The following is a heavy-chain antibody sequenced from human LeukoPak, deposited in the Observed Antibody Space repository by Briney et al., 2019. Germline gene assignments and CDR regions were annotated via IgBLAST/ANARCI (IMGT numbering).Heavy chain of an antibody. CDR3: AKPLRGWYDFDY. Sequence: PGGSLRLSCAASGFTFTSFAMSWVRQAPGKGLEWVSAINSAGGGTHYADSVKGRFTISRDNSKNTVYLHVNSLRAEDTAVYYCAKPLRGWYDFDYWGQGTLVTVSS. CDR2: INSAGGGT. V-gene: IGHV3-23*01. D-gene: IGHD6-19*01. CDR1: GFTFTSFA. J-gene: IGHJ4*02.